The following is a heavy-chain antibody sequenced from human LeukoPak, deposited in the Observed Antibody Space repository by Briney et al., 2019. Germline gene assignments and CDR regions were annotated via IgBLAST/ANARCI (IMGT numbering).Heavy chain of an antibody. CDR3: ARYSEGSGSYYNVHFDY. V-gene: IGHV3-11*01. CDR2: ISSSGSTI. D-gene: IGHD3-10*01. Sequence: PEGSLRLSCAASGFTFSDYYMSWIRQAPGKGLEWVSYISSSGSTIYYADSVKGRFTISRDNAKNSLYLQMNSLRAEDTAVYYCARYSEGSGSYYNVHFDYWGQGTLVTVSS. CDR1: GFTFSDYY. J-gene: IGHJ4*02.